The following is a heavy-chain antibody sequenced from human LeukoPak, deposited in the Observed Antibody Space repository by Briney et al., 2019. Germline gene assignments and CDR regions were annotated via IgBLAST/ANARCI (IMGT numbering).Heavy chain of an antibody. D-gene: IGHD2-2*01. J-gene: IGHJ4*02. Sequence: PSETLSLTCAVYGGSFSGYYWSWIRQPAAKGLECIGRIYTSGSTNENPSLKSRVTISVDTSKNQFSLKLSSVTAADTAVFYCASAYCSSASCYPGFDYWGQGTLVTVSS. CDR1: GGSFSGYY. CDR3: ASAYCSSASCYPGFDY. CDR2: IYTSGST. V-gene: IGHV4-59*10.